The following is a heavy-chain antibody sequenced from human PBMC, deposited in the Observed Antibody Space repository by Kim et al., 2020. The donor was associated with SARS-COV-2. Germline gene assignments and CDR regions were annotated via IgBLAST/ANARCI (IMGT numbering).Heavy chain of an antibody. V-gene: IGHV5-51*01. CDR3: ARRGISTLQGDYYYYGMDV. CDR2: IYPGDSDT. Sequence: GESLKISCKGSGYSFTSYWIGWVRQMPGKGLEWMGIIYPGDSDTRYSPSFQGQVTISADKSISTAYLQWSSLKASDTAMYYCARRGISTLQGDYYYYGMDVWGQGTTVTVSS. J-gene: IGHJ6*02. D-gene: IGHD2-2*01. CDR1: GYSFTSYW.